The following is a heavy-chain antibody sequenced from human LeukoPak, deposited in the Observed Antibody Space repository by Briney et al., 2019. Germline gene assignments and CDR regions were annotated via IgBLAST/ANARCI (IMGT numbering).Heavy chain of an antibody. J-gene: IGHJ5*02. Sequence: SETLSLTCTVSGGSISSSSYYWGWIRQPPGKGLEWIGSIYYSGSTYYNPSLKSRVTISVDTSKNQFSLKLSSVTAADTAVYYCARSAQLELRLRWFDPWGQGTLVTVSS. CDR1: GGSISSSSYY. CDR3: ARSAQLELRLRWFDP. CDR2: IYYSGST. D-gene: IGHD1-7*01. V-gene: IGHV4-39*07.